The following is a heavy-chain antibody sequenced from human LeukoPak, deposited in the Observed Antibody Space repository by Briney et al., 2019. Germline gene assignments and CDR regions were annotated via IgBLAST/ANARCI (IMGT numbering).Heavy chain of an antibody. CDR2: IIPILGIA. Sequence: GASVKVSCKASGGTFSSYAISWVRQAPGQGLEWMGRIIPILGIANYAQKFQGRVTITADKSTSTAYMELSSLRSEDTAVYYCAHSYCYDSSGYDYYFDYWGQGTLVPVSS. D-gene: IGHD3-22*01. CDR3: AHSYCYDSSGYDYYFDY. V-gene: IGHV1-69*04. J-gene: IGHJ4*02. CDR1: GGTFSSYA.